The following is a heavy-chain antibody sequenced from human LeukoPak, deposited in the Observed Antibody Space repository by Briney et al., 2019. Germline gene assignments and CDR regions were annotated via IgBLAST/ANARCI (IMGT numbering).Heavy chain of an antibody. V-gene: IGHV1-69*05. D-gene: IGHD2-2*01. CDR3: ARDGCSSTSCYGLNWFDP. Sequence: GASVKVSCKASGGTFSSYAISWVRQAPGQGLEWMGGIIPIFGTANYAQKFQGRVTITKDESTSTAYMELSSLRSEDTAVYYCARDGCSSTSCYGLNWFDPWGQGTLVTVSS. CDR2: IIPIFGTA. J-gene: IGHJ5*02. CDR1: GGTFSSYA.